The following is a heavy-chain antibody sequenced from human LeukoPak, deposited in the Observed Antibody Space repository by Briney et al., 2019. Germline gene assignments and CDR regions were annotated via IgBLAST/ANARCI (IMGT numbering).Heavy chain of an antibody. V-gene: IGHV3-7*01. J-gene: IGHJ4*02. CDR3: ARGVAARPLYFDN. CDR2: IKQDGSEK. CDR1: GLTFSSYW. Sequence: PGGSLRLSCAASGLTFSSYWMSWVRQAPGKGLEWVANIKQDGSEKKYVDSVKGRFTISRDNAKNSLYLQMSSLRVEDTALYYCARGVAARPLYFDNWGQGTLVTVSS. D-gene: IGHD6-6*01.